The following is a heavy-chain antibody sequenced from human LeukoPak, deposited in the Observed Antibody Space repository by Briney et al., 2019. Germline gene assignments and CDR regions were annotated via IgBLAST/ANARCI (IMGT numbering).Heavy chain of an antibody. J-gene: IGHJ1*01. Sequence: NTGGSLRLSCAASGSTFSSYSMNWVRQAPGKGLEWVSSISSSSSYIYYADSVKGRFTISRDNAKNSLYLQMNSLRAEDTAVYYCARVPYSTLVPAASPEAEYFQHWGQGTLVTVSS. V-gene: IGHV3-21*01. CDR1: GSTFSSYS. CDR3: ARVPYSTLVPAASPEAEYFQH. D-gene: IGHD2-2*01. CDR2: ISSSSSYI.